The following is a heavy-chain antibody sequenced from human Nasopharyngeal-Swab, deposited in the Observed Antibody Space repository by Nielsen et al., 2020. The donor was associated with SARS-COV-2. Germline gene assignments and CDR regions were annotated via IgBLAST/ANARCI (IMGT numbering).Heavy chain of an antibody. CDR3: ATAPFLEWLSESAYYYYGMDV. J-gene: IGHJ6*02. V-gene: IGHV1-2*06. CDR1: GYTFTGYY. Sequence: ASVQVTCKASGYTFTGYYMHWVRQAPAQGLEWMGRINPNSGGTNYAQKFQDRVTMTRDTSISTAYMEPSRLRSDATAVYYCATAPFLEWLSESAYYYYGMDVWGQGTTVTVSS. D-gene: IGHD3-3*01. CDR2: INPNSGGT.